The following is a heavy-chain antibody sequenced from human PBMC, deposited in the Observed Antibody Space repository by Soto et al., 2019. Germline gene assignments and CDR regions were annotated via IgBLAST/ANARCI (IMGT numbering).Heavy chain of an antibody. J-gene: IGHJ3*01. CDR2: IYHAGSP. CDR1: VGSISISTW. CDR3: ARGLYFRGDFDV. Sequence: PSETLSLTCDFSVGSISISTWWTWFRQSPGKGLEWIGEIYHAGSPNYNPSFQSRVTILADKSKNHLSLRLTSVTAADTAIYYCARGLYFRGDFDVWGQGTTVTVSS. D-gene: IGHD2-21*02. V-gene: IGHV4-4*02.